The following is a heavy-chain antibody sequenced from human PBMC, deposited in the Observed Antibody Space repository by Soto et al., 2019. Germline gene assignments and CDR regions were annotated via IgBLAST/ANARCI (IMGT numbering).Heavy chain of an antibody. J-gene: IGHJ6*02. D-gene: IGHD2-21*02. CDR2: IIPIFGTA. V-gene: IGHV1-69*13. Sequence: GASVKVFCKASGGTFSSYAISWVRQAPGQGLEWMGGIIPIFGTANYAQKFQGRVTITADESTSTAYMELSSLRSEDTAVYYCARKQGGDYVPVYYYYGMDVWGQGTTVTVSS. CDR1: GGTFSSYA. CDR3: ARKQGGDYVPVYYYYGMDV.